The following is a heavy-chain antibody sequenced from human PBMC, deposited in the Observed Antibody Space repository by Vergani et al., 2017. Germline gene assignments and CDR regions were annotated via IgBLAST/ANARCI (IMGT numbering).Heavy chain of an antibody. CDR2: ISPKTGDT. V-gene: IGHV1-2*02. D-gene: IGHD1-26*01. CDR3: AHSWNFGRRDWFDS. CDR1: ESTFSDYN. J-gene: IGHJ5*01. Sequence: QVQLMQSGPVMKKPGGSMKVSCQASESTFSDYNIHWVRQAPGQGLQWMGLISPKTGDTDYLQRFQDRVTMTRNASTKTVYLKMTRLTSDDTAIYYCAHSWNFGRRDWFDSWGPGTLVTVSS.